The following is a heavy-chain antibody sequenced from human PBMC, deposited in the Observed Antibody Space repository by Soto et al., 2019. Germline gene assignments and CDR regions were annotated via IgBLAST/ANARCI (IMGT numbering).Heavy chain of an antibody. Sequence: QINLIESGPTLVKPTQTLTLTCTFSGFSLSTSGAAVGWVRQPPGRAVERLALIYWDGDKRYNASLGNRLTNHNDTSKDQVVLTLANVYPAATATYYCAHRATMTSFGLIIDNGIWFDPWGQGTRVIVSS. J-gene: IGHJ5*02. CDR1: GFSLSTSGAA. CDR2: IYWDGDK. CDR3: AHRATMTSFGLIIDNGIWFDP. D-gene: IGHD3-22*01. V-gene: IGHV2-5*02.